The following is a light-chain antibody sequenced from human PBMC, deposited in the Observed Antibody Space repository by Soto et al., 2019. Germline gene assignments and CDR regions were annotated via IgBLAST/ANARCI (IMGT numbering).Light chain of an antibody. CDR3: SSYVGSKV. CDR2: EVS. Sequence: QSVLTQPPSASGSLGQTVTISRTGTSSDVGGYNYVSWYQQHPGKAPKLMISEVSKRPSGVPDRFSGSKSGNTASLTVSGLQPEDEADYYCSSYVGSKVFGGGTKLTVL. J-gene: IGLJ3*02. V-gene: IGLV2-8*01. CDR1: SSDVGGYNY.